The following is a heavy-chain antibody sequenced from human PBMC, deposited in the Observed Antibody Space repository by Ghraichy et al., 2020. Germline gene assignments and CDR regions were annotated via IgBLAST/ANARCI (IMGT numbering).Heavy chain of an antibody. Sequence: GGSLRLSCTASGFTFSSSDMAWVRQAPGKGLEWVSGIGNSGGSADFVKGRFSISRDNSKNTLYLQMHSLRAEVTAVYYCAKGPPEKGWQRDWYFDLWGRGTLVTVSS. J-gene: IGHJ2*01. CDR2: IGNSGGS. V-gene: IGHV3-23*01. D-gene: IGHD4-23*01. CDR1: GFTFSSSD. CDR3: AKGPPEKGWQRDWYFDL.